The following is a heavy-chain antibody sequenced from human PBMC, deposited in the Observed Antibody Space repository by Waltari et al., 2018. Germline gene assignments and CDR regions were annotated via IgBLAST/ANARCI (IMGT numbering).Heavy chain of an antibody. CDR3: ARGGGLYYNDGSGPIDY. D-gene: IGHD3-22*01. V-gene: IGHV3-33*05. CDR1: GFTFSTYG. J-gene: IGHJ4*02. Sequence: QMVESGGGVVQPGRSLRLSCEVSGFTFSTYGMPWGRQAPGKGLEWVAFISFDGSKKKYGDSVKGRLTISRDNSRLFLQLNSLTAFDTAMYFCARGGGLYYNDGSGPIDYWGQGTLVTVSS. CDR2: ISFDGSKK.